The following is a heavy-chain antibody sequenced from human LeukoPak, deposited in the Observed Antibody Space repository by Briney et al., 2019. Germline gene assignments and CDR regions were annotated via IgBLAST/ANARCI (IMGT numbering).Heavy chain of an antibody. CDR2: ISSSSSTI. Sequence: GGSLRLSCAASGFTFSSYSMNWVRQAPGKGLEWVSYISSSSSTIYYADSVKGRFTISRDNAKNSLYLQMNSLRAEDTAVYYCARGAYSSSSGGYYFDYWGQGTLVTVSS. CDR1: GFTFSSYS. D-gene: IGHD6-6*01. J-gene: IGHJ4*02. V-gene: IGHV3-48*04. CDR3: ARGAYSSSSGGYYFDY.